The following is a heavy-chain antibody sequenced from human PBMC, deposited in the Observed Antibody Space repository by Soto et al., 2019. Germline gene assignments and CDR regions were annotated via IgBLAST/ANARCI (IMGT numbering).Heavy chain of an antibody. CDR2: INHSGST. Sequence: SETLSLTCAVYGGSFSGYYWSWIRQPPGKGLEWIGEINHSGSTNYNPSLKSRVTISVDTSKNQFSLKLSSVTAADTAVYYCARERHDFWSGYAFDIWGQGTMVTVSS. J-gene: IGHJ3*02. CDR3: ARERHDFWSGYAFDI. V-gene: IGHV4-34*01. D-gene: IGHD3-3*01. CDR1: GGSFSGYY.